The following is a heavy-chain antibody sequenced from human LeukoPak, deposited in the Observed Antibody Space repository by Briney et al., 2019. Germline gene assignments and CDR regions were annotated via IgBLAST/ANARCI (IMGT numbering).Heavy chain of an antibody. V-gene: IGHV5-51*01. CDR1: GYSFTSYW. CDR2: IYPGDSDT. CDR3: ARQLPSRGWGWFMDAFDI. J-gene: IGHJ3*02. D-gene: IGHD3-10*01. Sequence: GESLKISCKGSGYSFTSYWSGWVRQMPGKGLEWMGIIYPGDSDTRYSPSFQGQVTISADKSISTACLQWSSLKASDTAMYYCARQLPSRGWGWFMDAFDIWGQGTMVTVSS.